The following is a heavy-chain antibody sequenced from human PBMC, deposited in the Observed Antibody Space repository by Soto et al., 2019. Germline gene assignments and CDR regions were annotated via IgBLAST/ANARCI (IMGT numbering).Heavy chain of an antibody. CDR3: AKARIAANRRGAQPCDY. CDR2: ISYDGSNK. CDR1: GFTFSSYC. Sequence: PGGSLRLSCSASGFTFSSYCMHWVCPAPGKGLEWVAVISYDGSNKYYADSVKGRFTISRDNSKNTLYLQMNSLRAEDTAVYYCAKARIAANRRGAQPCDYWGQGTLVTVSS. V-gene: IGHV3-30*18. J-gene: IGHJ4*02. D-gene: IGHD6-25*01.